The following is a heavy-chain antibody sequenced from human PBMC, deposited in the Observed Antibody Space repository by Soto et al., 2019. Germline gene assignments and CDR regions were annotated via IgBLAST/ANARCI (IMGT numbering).Heavy chain of an antibody. J-gene: IGHJ5*02. CDR3: AEGGVITTWLDP. D-gene: IGHD3-16*02. CDR1: GGSVSSAGHS. V-gene: IGHV4-30-2*01. Sequence: SETLSLTCAVSGGSVSSAGHSWSWIRQPPGEGLQWIGYIYQNGDTYYNPSLQGRVTISLDRTKNEFSLKLTSVTAADTAVYFCAEGGVITTWLDPWGQGTLVTVSS. CDR2: IYQNGDT.